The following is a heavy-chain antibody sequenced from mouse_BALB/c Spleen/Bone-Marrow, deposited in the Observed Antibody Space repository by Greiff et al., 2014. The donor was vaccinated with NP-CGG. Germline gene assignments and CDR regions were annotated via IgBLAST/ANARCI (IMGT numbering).Heavy chain of an antibody. CDR3: ARARSTESTTWYFDV. D-gene: IGHD2-4*01. CDR1: GYTFTSYW. CDR2: FAPGSGDT. J-gene: IGHJ1*01. V-gene: IGHV1S41*01. Sequence: DLVKPGASVKLSCKASGYTFTSYWINWIKQRPGQGLEWIGRFAPGSGDTDYNEMFKGKATLTVDTSSSTAYIQLSSLSSEDSAVYSCARARSTESTTWYFDVWGAGTTVTVSS.